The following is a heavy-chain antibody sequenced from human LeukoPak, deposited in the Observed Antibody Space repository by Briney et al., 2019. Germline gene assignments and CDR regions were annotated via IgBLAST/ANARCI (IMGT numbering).Heavy chain of an antibody. Sequence: ASVKVSCKASGYTFTSYDINWVRQATGQGLEWMGWMNPNSGNTGYAQKFQGRVTITRNTSISTAYMELSSLRSEDTAVYYCARGAVNYYDSSGYAPSSDFDYWGQGTLVTVSS. D-gene: IGHD3-22*01. CDR1: GYTFTSYD. CDR3: ARGAVNYYDSSGYAPSSDFDY. V-gene: IGHV1-8*03. CDR2: MNPNSGNT. J-gene: IGHJ4*02.